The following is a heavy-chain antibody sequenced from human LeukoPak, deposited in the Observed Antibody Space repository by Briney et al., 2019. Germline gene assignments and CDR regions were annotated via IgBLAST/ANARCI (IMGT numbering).Heavy chain of an antibody. CDR2: ISGSGGST. Sequence: GGSLRLSCAASGFTFSSYAMSWVRQAPGKGLEWVSVISGSGGSTYYADSVKGRFTISRDSSKNTLYLQMNSLRVEDTAVYYCAKDPRIVAGALDHWGQGTLVTVSS. V-gene: IGHV3-23*01. D-gene: IGHD6-19*01. CDR3: AKDPRIVAGALDH. J-gene: IGHJ4*02. CDR1: GFTFSSYA.